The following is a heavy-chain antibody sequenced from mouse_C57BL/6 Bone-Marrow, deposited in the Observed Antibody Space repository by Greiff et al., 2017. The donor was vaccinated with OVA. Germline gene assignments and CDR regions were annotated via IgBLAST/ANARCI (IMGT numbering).Heavy chain of an antibody. J-gene: IGHJ1*03. Sequence: EVKLVESGGGLVKPGGSLKLSCAASGFTFSSYAMSWVRQTPEKRLEWVATISDGGSYTYYPDNVKGRFTISRDNAKNNLYLQMSHLKSEDTAMYYCAREGIYYGIDWYVDVWGTGTTVTVSS. D-gene: IGHD2-1*01. CDR2: ISDGGSYT. CDR1: GFTFSSYA. V-gene: IGHV5-4*01. CDR3: AREGIYYGIDWYVDV.